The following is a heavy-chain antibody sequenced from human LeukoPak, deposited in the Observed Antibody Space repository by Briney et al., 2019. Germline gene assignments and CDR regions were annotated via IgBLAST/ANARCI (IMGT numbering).Heavy chain of an antibody. D-gene: IGHD3-22*01. CDR3: AKDESVSSGSFDY. CDR1: GFTFSSCG. Sequence: GGSLRLSCAASGFTFSSCGMHWVRQPPGKGLEWVSFITYDGSNKRYIDSVKGRFTISRDNSKNTLSLQMNNLRVEDTGVYYCAKDESVSSGSFDYWGQVTVLAVSS. J-gene: IGHJ4*02. CDR2: ITYDGSNK. V-gene: IGHV3-30*02.